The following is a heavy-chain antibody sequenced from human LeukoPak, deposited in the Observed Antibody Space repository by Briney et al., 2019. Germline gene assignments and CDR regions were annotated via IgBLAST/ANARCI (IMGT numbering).Heavy chain of an antibody. CDR2: INHSGST. CDR1: GGSFSGYY. CDR3: AREDSLARGWFDP. D-gene: IGHD2-15*01. Sequence: SETLSLTCAVYGGSFSGYYWSWIRQPPGKGLEWIGEINHSGSTNYNQSLKSRVTISVDTSKNQFSLKLSSVTAADTAVYYCAREDSLARGWFDPWGQGTLVTVSS. V-gene: IGHV4-34*01. J-gene: IGHJ5*02.